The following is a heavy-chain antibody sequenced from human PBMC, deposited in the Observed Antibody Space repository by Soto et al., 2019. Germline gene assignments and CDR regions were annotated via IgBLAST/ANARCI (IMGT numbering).Heavy chain of an antibody. D-gene: IGHD3-22*01. CDR3: ASFYDSSGYYYRNYYGMDV. V-gene: IGHV4-30-2*01. CDR2: IYHSGST. Sequence: PSETLSLTCAVSGGSISSGGYSWSWIRQPPGKGLEWIGYIYHSGSTYYNPSLKSRVTISVDRSKNQFSLKLSSVTAADTAVYYCASFYDSSGYYYRNYYGMDVWGQGTTVTVSS. CDR1: GGSISSGGYS. J-gene: IGHJ6*02.